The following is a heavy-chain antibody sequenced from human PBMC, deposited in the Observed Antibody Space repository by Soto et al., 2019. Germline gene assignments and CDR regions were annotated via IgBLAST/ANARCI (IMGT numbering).Heavy chain of an antibody. CDR3: ARPSSGWENGFDP. Sequence: EVQLVESGGGLVQPGGSLRLSCAASSFTSNSYSMNWVRQAPGKGLEWVSCISSSSTTKYYTDSVKGRFTISRDNAKNSLYLQMNSLRDDDTAVYYCARPSSGWENGFDPWGQGTLVTVSS. CDR2: ISSSSTTK. V-gene: IGHV3-48*02. D-gene: IGHD6-19*01. CDR1: SFTSNSYS. J-gene: IGHJ5*02.